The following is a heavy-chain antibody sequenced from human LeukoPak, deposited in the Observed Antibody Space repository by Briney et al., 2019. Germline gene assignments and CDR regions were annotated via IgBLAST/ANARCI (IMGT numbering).Heavy chain of an antibody. CDR1: GGSISSSSYY. Sequence: PSETLSLTXTVSGGSISSSSYYWGWIRQPPGKGLEWIGSIYYSGSTYYNPSLKSRVTISVDTSKNQFSLKLSSVTAADTAVYYSVGVNSYYYFDYWGQGTLVTVSS. CDR2: IYYSGST. V-gene: IGHV4-39*01. J-gene: IGHJ4*02. D-gene: IGHD2-21*01. CDR3: VGVNSYYYFDY.